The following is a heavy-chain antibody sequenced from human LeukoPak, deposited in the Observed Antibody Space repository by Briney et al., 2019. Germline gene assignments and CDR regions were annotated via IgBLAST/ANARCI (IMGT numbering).Heavy chain of an antibody. V-gene: IGHV1-69*13. CDR2: IIPIFGTA. D-gene: IGHD3-10*01. CDR1: GGTFSSYA. J-gene: IGHJ4*02. CDR3: AREMYSYGSGIPLALDY. Sequence: ASVKVSCKASGGTFSSYAISWVRQAPGQGLEWMGGIIPIFGTANYAQKFQGRVTITADESTSTAYMELSSLRSEDTAVYYCAREMYSYGSGIPLALDYWGQGTLVTVSS.